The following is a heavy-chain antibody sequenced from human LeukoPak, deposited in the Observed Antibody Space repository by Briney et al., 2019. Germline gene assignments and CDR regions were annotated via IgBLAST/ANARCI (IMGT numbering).Heavy chain of an antibody. D-gene: IGHD6-6*01. V-gene: IGHV4-59*01. J-gene: IGHJ1*01. CDR3: ARSDLYSSSSYFQH. CDR1: GGSISSYY. Sequence: SETLSLTCTVSGGSISSYYWSWIRQPPGKGLEWIGYIYYSGSTNYNPSLKSRVTISVDTSKNQFSLKLSSVTAADTAVYYCARSDLYSSSSYFQHWGQGTLVTVSS. CDR2: IYYSGST.